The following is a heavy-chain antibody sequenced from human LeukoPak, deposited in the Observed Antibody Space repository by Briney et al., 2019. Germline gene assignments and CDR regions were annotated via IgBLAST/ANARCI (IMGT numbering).Heavy chain of an antibody. CDR2: IIPIFGTA. J-gene: IGHJ6*03. D-gene: IGHD1-1*01. CDR1: GSTFSSYA. CDR3: ARGQLAQTYYYYYMDV. Sequence: GASVKVSCKASGSTFSSYAISWVRQSPGQGLEWMGGIIPIFGTANYAQKFQGRVTITTDESTSTAYMELSSLRSEDTAVYYCARGQLAQTYYYYYMDVWGKGTTVTVSS. V-gene: IGHV1-69*05.